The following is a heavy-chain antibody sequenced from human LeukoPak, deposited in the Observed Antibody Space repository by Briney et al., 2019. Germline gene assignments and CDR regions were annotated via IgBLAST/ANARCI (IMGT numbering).Heavy chain of an antibody. CDR3: ARDPRITIFGVVTRSFDI. CDR1: GFTFSSYW. V-gene: IGHV3-7*01. J-gene: IGHJ3*02. D-gene: IGHD3-3*01. Sequence: GGSLRLSCAASGFTFSSYWMSWVRQALGKGLEWVANIKQDGSEKYYVDSVKGRFTISRDNAKNSLYLQMNSLRAEDTAVYYCARDPRITIFGVVTRSFDIWGQGTMVTVSS. CDR2: IKQDGSEK.